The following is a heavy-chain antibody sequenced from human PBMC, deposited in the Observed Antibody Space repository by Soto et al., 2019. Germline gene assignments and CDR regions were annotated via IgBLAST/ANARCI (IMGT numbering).Heavy chain of an antibody. CDR1: VVTLSCYA. D-gene: IGHD3-3*01. J-gene: IGHJ6*02. V-gene: IGHV1-69*06. Sequence: SSVNVSCKPSVVTLSCYAISLVRLAPGQPREWMGGNFPIFGTANYAQKFQGRVTITADKSPGSAYMELSSLRSEDRAVYYCACMQRDFGVVITRTSYYYGMDVWGQGTTVTVSS. CDR3: ACMQRDFGVVITRTSYYYGMDV. CDR2: NFPIFGTA.